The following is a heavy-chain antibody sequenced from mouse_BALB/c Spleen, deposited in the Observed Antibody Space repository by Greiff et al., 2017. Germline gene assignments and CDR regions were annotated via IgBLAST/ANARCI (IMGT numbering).Heavy chain of an antibody. J-gene: IGHJ2*01. CDR3: AREGTFDY. D-gene: IGHD3-3*01. V-gene: IGHV1-63*01. CDR2: IYPGSGNT. Sequence: QVQLQQSGAELVRPGTSVKISCKASGYAFTNYWLGWVKQRPGHGLEWIGDIYPGSGNTYYNEKFKGKATLTADKSSSTAYMQLSSLTSEDSAVYFCAREGTFDYWGQGTTLTVSS. CDR1: GYAFTNYW.